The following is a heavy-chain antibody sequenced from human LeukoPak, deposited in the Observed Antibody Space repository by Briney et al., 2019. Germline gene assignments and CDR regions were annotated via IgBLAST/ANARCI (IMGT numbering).Heavy chain of an antibody. CDR2: INTNTGNP. V-gene: IGHV7-4-1*02. CDR1: GYTFTTYP. D-gene: IGHD6-13*01. J-gene: IGHJ5*02. CDR3: ARDPYTSSSWYRGRADNWFDP. Sequence: ASVKVSCKASGYTFTTYPMNWVRQAPGQGLEWMGWINTNTGNPTYAQGFTGRFVFSLDTSVSTAYLQISSLKADDTAVYYCARDPYTSSSWYRGRADNWFDPWGQGTLVTVSS.